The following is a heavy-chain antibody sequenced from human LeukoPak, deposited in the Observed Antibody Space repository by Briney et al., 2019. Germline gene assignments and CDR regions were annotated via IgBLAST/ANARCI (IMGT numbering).Heavy chain of an antibody. CDR1: GFTFSSYA. Sequence: PGGSLRLSCAASGFTFSSYAMSWVRQAPGKGLEWVSAISGSGGSTYYAGSVKGRFTISRDNSKNTLYLQMNSLRAEDTAVYYCAKTMVRGVIGFDYWGQGTLVTVSS. CDR3: AKTMVRGVIGFDY. D-gene: IGHD3-10*01. J-gene: IGHJ4*02. CDR2: ISGSGGST. V-gene: IGHV3-23*01.